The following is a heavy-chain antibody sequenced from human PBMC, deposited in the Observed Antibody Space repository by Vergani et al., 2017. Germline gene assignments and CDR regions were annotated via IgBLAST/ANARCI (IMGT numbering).Heavy chain of an antibody. CDR1: GFTFSTHA. J-gene: IGHJ4*02. D-gene: IGHD2-2*01. CDR3: ARVKYQLLGIDY. CDR2: ISSSGSTI. V-gene: IGHV3-48*03. Sequence: DVQLLQSGGDLVQPGGSLKLSCVASGFTFSTHAMSWVRQTPGKGLEWVSSISSSGSTIYYADSVKGRFTISRDNAKNSLYLQMNSLRAEDTAVYYCARVKYQLLGIDYWGQGTLVTVSS.